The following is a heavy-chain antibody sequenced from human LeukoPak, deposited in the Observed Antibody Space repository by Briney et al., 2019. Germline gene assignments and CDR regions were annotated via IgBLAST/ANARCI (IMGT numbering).Heavy chain of an antibody. D-gene: IGHD6-13*01. Sequence: PGGSLRLSCAASGFTVSSNYMSWVRQAPGKGLEWVSVIYSGGSTYYADSVKGRFTISRDNSKNTLYLQMNSLRAEDTAVYYCARERSSSWYDYWGQGTLVTVSS. CDR1: GFTVSSNY. CDR3: ARERSSSWYDY. CDR2: IYSGGST. V-gene: IGHV3-66*01. J-gene: IGHJ4*02.